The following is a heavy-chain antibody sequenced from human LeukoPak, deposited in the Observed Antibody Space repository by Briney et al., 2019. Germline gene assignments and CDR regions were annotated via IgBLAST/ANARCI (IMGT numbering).Heavy chain of an antibody. J-gene: IGHJ5*02. D-gene: IGHD6-19*01. CDR3: ARSPHKYSSGPNWFDP. Sequence: SETLSLTCTVSGGSISSYYWSWIRLPPGKGLEWIGYIYYSGSTNYNPSLKSRVTISVDTSKNQFSLKLSSVTAADTAVYYCARSPHKYSSGPNWFDPWGQGTLVTVSS. CDR1: GGSISSYY. CDR2: IYYSGST. V-gene: IGHV4-59*08.